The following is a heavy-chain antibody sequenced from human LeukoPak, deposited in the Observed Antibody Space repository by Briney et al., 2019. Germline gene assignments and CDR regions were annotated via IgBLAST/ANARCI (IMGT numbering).Heavy chain of an antibody. CDR2: IDWDDDK. CDR3: ARMRSISAWFDP. Sequence: RRSGPALVNPTQTLTLTCTFSGFSLRTGGMCVSWIRQPPGKALEWLTLIDWDDDKYYSTSLKTRLTISRDTTKNQVVHTMTNMDPVDTATYYCARMRSISAWFDPWGQGTLVTVSS. D-gene: IGHD3-10*01. J-gene: IGHJ5*02. V-gene: IGHV2-70*01. CDR1: GFSLRTGGMC.